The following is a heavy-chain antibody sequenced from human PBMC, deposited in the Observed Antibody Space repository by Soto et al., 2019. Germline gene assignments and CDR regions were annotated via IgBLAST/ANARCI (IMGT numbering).Heavy chain of an antibody. D-gene: IGHD1-1*01. CDR3: VRDGTKNLLDSFDR. CDR2: IYATGTT. Sequence: ETLYLTCTVSGASISGFYWSWIRKSAGKGLEWIGRIYATGTTDYNPSLKSRVMMSVDTSKKQFSLKLRSVTAADTAVYYCVRDGTKNLLDSFDRWGQGISVTVSS. CDR1: GASISGFY. V-gene: IGHV4-4*07. J-gene: IGHJ5*02.